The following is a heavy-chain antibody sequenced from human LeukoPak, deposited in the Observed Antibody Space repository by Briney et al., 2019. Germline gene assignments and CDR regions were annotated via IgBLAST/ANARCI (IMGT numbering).Heavy chain of an antibody. Sequence: ASVKVTCKESGYTFITYYMLWVRHAPGQGLEWMGIINPSGASTSYAQKFQGRVTMTRDTSTSTVYMELSSLRSEDTAVYYCARARVVVTATPSDYWGQGTLVTVSS. CDR3: ARARVVVTATPSDY. CDR1: GYTFITYY. CDR2: INPSGAST. D-gene: IGHD2-21*02. J-gene: IGHJ4*01. V-gene: IGHV1-46*01.